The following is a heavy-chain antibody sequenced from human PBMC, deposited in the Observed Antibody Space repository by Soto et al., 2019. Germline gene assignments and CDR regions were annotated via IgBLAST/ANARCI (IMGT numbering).Heavy chain of an antibody. V-gene: IGHV1-18*01. J-gene: IGHJ6*02. CDR3: ARAKITIFGVVITDYYYGMDV. CDR1: GYTFTSYG. Sequence: ASVKVSCKASGYTFTSYGISCVRQAPGQGLEWMGWISAYNGNTNYAQKLQGRVTMTTDTSTSTAYMELRSLRSDDTAVYYCARAKITIFGVVITDYYYGMDVWGQGTTVTVS. D-gene: IGHD3-3*01. CDR2: ISAYNGNT.